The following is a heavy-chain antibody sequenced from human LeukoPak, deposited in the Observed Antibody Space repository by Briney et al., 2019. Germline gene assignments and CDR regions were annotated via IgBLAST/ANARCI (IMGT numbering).Heavy chain of an antibody. CDR3: ARDGRGENWFDP. Sequence: GGSLRLSCAASGFTFSNAWMSWVRQAPGKGLEWVSVIYSGGSTYYADSVKGRFTISRDNSKNTLYLQMNSLRAEDTAVYYCARDGRGENWFDPWGQGTLVTVSS. J-gene: IGHJ5*02. CDR2: IYSGGST. V-gene: IGHV3-53*01. D-gene: IGHD3-10*01. CDR1: GFTFSNAW.